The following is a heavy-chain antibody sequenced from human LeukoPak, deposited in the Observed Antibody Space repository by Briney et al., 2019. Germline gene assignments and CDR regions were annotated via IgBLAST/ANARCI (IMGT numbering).Heavy chain of an antibody. D-gene: IGHD2-2*01. Sequence: GGSLRLSCAASGFTFSNYWMSWVRQAPGKGLEWVANIKQDGSEIYYVDSVKGRFTISRDNAKGSLHLQMNSLRAEDTAVYYCARSTLYCSSTNCYAGEYYFDYWGQGTLVTVSS. V-gene: IGHV3-7*01. CDR2: IKQDGSEI. CDR1: GFTFSNYW. J-gene: IGHJ4*02. CDR3: ARSTLYCSSTNCYAGEYYFDY.